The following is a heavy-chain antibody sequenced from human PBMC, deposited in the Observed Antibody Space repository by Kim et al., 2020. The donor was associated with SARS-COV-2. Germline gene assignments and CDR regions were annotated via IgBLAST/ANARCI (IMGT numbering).Heavy chain of an antibody. Sequence: THYNPSLKSRVTISVDTSKTQFSLKLSSVTAADTAVYYCARDTSGSLIDYWGQGTLVTVSS. V-gene: IGHV4-59*01. CDR2: T. J-gene: IGHJ4*02. D-gene: IGHD1-26*01. CDR3: ARDTSGSLIDY.